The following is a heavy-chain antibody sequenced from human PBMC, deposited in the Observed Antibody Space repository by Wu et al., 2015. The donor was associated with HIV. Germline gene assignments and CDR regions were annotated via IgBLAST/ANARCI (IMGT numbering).Heavy chain of an antibody. J-gene: IGHJ5*02. CDR3: ARVLGVWDIVVVPAAMGRGGNWFDP. V-gene: IGHV1-8*01. CDR2: MNPNSGNT. Sequence: QVQLVQSGAEVKKPGASVKVSCKASGYTFTSYDINWVRQATGQGLEWMGWMNPNSGNTGYAQKFQGRVTMTRNTSISTAYMELSSLRSEDTAVYYCARVLGVWDIVVVPAAMGRGGNWFDPWGQGTLVTVSS. D-gene: IGHD2-2*01. CDR1: GYTFTSYD.